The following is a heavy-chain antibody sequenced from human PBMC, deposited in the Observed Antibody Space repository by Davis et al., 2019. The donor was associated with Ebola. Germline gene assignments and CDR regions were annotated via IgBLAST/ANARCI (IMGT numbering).Heavy chain of an antibody. CDR3: ARHFGVYGDWGNWGTYYFDY. Sequence: MPSETLSLTCAVYGGSFSGYYWSWIRQPPGKGLEWIGEINHSGSTNYNPSLKSRVTISADTSKNQFSLKLSSVTAADTAVYYCARHFGVYGDWGNWGTYYFDYWGQGTLVTVSS. CDR2: INHSGST. V-gene: IGHV4-34*01. J-gene: IGHJ4*02. D-gene: IGHD4-17*01. CDR1: GGSFSGYY.